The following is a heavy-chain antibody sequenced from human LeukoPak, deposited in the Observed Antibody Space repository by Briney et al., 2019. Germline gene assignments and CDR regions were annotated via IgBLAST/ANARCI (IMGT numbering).Heavy chain of an antibody. V-gene: IGHV3-30*02. Sequence: GGSLRLSCAASGFSFSSYGMHWVRQAPGKGLEWVAIIRFDGNNKYYADSVKGRFTISRDNPKSTLYLQMNSLRAEDTAVYYCAKDRGYQLQTNDAYDVWGQGTMVTVSS. CDR1: GFSFSSYG. D-gene: IGHD6-13*01. CDR2: IRFDGNNK. J-gene: IGHJ3*01. CDR3: AKDRGYQLQTNDAYDV.